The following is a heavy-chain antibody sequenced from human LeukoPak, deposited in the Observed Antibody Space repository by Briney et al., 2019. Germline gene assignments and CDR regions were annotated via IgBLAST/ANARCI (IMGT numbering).Heavy chain of an antibody. J-gene: IGHJ4*02. D-gene: IGHD3-22*01. CDR3: TTGVYYYDSSGYSLDY. CDR2: IKSKTDGGTT. Sequence: GGSLRLSCVGSGFTFSNYAMSWVRQAPGKGLEWVGRIKSKTDGGTTDYAAPVKGRFTISRDDSKNTLYLQMNSLKTEDTAVYYCTTGVYYYDSSGYSLDYWGQGTLVTVSS. V-gene: IGHV3-15*01. CDR1: GFTFSNYA.